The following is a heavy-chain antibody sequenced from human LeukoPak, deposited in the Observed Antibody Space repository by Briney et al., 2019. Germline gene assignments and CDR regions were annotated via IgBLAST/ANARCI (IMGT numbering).Heavy chain of an antibody. Sequence: GGSLRLSCAASGFSFSDYAMSWVRQAPGKGLEWVSVISGSGGSTFYADSVKGRFTISRDNSKNTLYLQMNSLRAEDTAVYYCARSYYDSSGLYYFDYWGQGVLVTVSS. V-gene: IGHV3-23*01. CDR1: GFSFSDYA. J-gene: IGHJ4*02. D-gene: IGHD3-22*01. CDR3: ARSYYDSSGLYYFDY. CDR2: ISGSGGST.